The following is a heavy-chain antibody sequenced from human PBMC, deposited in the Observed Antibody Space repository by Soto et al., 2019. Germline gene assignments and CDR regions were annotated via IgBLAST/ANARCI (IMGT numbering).Heavy chain of an antibody. Sequence: QVPLVQSGAEVKKPGSWVKVSCKASGGAFSGHAISWLRQAPGQGLEWMGQIIPFFKGTKYAQKFQGRVTITADDSTSTAYMDLSGLTSEDTAVYYCARDVPLNYYDSTYSYYALDVWGQGTTVTVSS. CDR1: GGAFSGHA. CDR2: IIPFFKGT. CDR3: ARDVPLNYYDSTYSYYALDV. V-gene: IGHV1-69*01. D-gene: IGHD3-22*01. J-gene: IGHJ6*02.